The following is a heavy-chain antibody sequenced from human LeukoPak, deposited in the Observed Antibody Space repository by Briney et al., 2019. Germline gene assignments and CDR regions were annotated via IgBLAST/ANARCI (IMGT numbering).Heavy chain of an antibody. CDR1: GFTFSSYW. J-gene: IGHJ4*02. Sequence: GGSLRLSCAASGFTFSSYWMHWVRQAPGKGLVWVSRINTDGSGTTSYADSVKGRFTISRDSAKNTLYLQMNSLRADDTAVYFCAANKDYNFEYWGQGTLVTVSS. V-gene: IGHV3-74*01. D-gene: IGHD3-16*01. CDR2: INTDGSGTT. CDR3: AANKDYNFEY.